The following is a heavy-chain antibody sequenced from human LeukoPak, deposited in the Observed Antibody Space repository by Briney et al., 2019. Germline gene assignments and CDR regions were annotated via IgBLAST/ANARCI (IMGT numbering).Heavy chain of an antibody. CDR3: ARETSSGWGYYFDY. CDR2: ISPSGGGT. Sequence: ASVKVSCKASGYIFSKYYVHWVRQAPGQGPEWMGMISPSGGGTDYAQKFRGRVTMTTDTSTSTAYMELRSLRSDDTAVYYCARETSSGWGYYFDYWGQGTLVTVSS. CDR1: GYIFSKYY. D-gene: IGHD6-19*01. J-gene: IGHJ4*02. V-gene: IGHV1-46*01.